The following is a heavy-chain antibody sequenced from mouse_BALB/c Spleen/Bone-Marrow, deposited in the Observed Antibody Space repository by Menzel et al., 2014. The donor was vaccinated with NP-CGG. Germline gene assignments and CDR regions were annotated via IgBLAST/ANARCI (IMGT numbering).Heavy chain of an antibody. V-gene: IGHV14-3*02. CDR1: GFNIKDTY. D-gene: IGHD2-4*01. CDR3: ATMITDWYFDV. Sequence: VQLKEFGAELVKPGASVKLSCTASGFNIKDTYMHWVKQRPEQGLEWIGRIDPANGNTKYDPKFQGKATITADTSSNTAFLHLSSLTSEDTAVYYCATMITDWYFDVWGAGTTVTVSS. CDR2: IDPANGNT. J-gene: IGHJ1*01.